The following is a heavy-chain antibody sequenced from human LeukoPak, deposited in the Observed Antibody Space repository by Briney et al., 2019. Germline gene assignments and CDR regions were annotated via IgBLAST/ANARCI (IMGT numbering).Heavy chain of an antibody. V-gene: IGHV3-48*01. Sequence: GGSLRLWCAAFGFSCSSYSMNWVRQAPGKGLEWVSYISSSSSTIYYADSVKGRFTISRDNAKNSLYLQMNSLRAEDTAVYYCARVTGDYFDYWGQGTLVTVSS. D-gene: IGHD3-9*01. J-gene: IGHJ4*02. CDR2: ISSSSSTI. CDR1: GFSCSSYS. CDR3: ARVTGDYFDY.